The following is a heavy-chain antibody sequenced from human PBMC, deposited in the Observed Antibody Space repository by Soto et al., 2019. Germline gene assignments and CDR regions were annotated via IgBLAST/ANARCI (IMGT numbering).Heavy chain of an antibody. D-gene: IGHD5-18*01. Sequence: GASLKISCKGSGYSFTSYWIGWVRQMPGKGLEWMGIIYPGDSDTRYSPSFQGQVTISADKSISTAYLQWSSLKASDTAMYYCATVDADTTLANYYFDYWGQGTLVTVSS. CDR1: GYSFTSYW. J-gene: IGHJ4*02. V-gene: IGHV5-51*01. CDR3: ATVDADTTLANYYFDY. CDR2: IYPGDSDT.